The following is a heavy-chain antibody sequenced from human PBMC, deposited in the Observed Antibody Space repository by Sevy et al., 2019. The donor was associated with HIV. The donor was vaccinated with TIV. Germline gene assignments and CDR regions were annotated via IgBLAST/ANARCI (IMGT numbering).Heavy chain of an antibody. CDR3: ARDDGGSRGSYFYYGMDV. Sequence: SETLSLTCTVSGGSISSSSYYWGWIRQPPGKGLEWIGSIYYSGSTYYNPSLKRRVTISVDTSKNQFPLKLSSVTAADTAVYYCARDDGGSRGSYFYYGMDVWGQGTTVTVSS. J-gene: IGHJ6*02. V-gene: IGHV4-39*02. D-gene: IGHD2-15*01. CDR1: GGSISSSSYY. CDR2: IYYSGST.